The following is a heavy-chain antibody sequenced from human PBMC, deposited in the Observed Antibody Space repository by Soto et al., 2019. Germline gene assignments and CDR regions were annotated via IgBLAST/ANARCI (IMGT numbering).Heavy chain of an antibody. CDR3: ALFGGYRFLLQ. J-gene: IGHJ3*01. Sequence: SGPTLGNPTQTLTLTCTSPGVSLSTSGVGVGWIRQPPGKALEWLALIYWNDDKRYSPSLKSRLTITKDTSKNQVVLTMTNMDPVDTATYYCALFGGYRFLLQWGKGKMVTVS. CDR2: IYWNDDK. D-gene: IGHD5-18*01. CDR1: GVSLSTSGVG. V-gene: IGHV2-5*01.